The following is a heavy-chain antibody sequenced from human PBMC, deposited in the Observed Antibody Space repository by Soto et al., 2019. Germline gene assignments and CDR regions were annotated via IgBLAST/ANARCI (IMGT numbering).Heavy chain of an antibody. Sequence: QVQLVQSGAEVKKPGSSVKVSCKASGGTFSSYAISWVRQAPGQGLEWMGGSIPIFGTANYAQKFQGRGTITADESTSTAYMELSSLRSEDTAVYYCARSTDAAMVYYYYGMDVWGQGTTVTVSS. V-gene: IGHV1-69*01. CDR1: GGTFSSYA. CDR3: ARSTDAAMVYYYYGMDV. J-gene: IGHJ6*02. D-gene: IGHD5-18*01. CDR2: SIPIFGTA.